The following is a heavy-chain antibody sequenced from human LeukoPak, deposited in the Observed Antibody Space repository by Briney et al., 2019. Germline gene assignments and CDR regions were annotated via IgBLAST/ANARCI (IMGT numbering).Heavy chain of an antibody. J-gene: IGHJ5*02. CDR1: GFTFSSYE. D-gene: IGHD6-13*01. CDR3: ASSYSSSWFNWFDP. Sequence: GGSLRLSCAASGFTFSSYEMNWVRQAPGKGLEWVSYISSSGSTVYYADSVKGRFTISRDNAKNSLYLQMNSLRAEDTAVYYCASSYSSSWFNWFDPWGQGTLVTVSS. V-gene: IGHV3-48*03. CDR2: ISSSGSTV.